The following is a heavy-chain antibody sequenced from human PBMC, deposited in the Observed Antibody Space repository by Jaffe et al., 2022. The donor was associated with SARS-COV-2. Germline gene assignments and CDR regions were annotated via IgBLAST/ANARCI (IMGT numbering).Heavy chain of an antibody. Sequence: EVQLLESGGGLVQPGGSLRLSCAASGFIFSNYAMTWVRQAPGKGLEWVSGISASGGASYYADSVKGRFTISRDNSKNTLYLQMYSLRAEDTAIYYCAKDSGTIALREVFDYWGLGTLVTVSS. J-gene: IGHJ4*02. CDR3: AKDSGTIALREVFDY. CDR2: ISASGGAS. D-gene: IGHD3-10*01. CDR1: GFIFSNYA. V-gene: IGHV3-23*01.